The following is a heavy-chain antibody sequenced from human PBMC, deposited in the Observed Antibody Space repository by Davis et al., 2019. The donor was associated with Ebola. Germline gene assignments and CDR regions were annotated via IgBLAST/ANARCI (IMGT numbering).Heavy chain of an antibody. D-gene: IGHD3-10*01. CDR2: INDSGST. Sequence: ESLKISCAASGFTFSTYVMGWVRQPPGKGLEWIGEINDSGSTNYNPSLKSRVTISVDTSKNQFSLELSSVTAADTAVYYCARGGARTYNYGSGSYSFVYYFDYWGQGTQVTVSS. J-gene: IGHJ4*02. CDR1: GFTFSTYV. V-gene: IGHV4-34*01. CDR3: ARGGARTYNYGSGSYSFVYYFDY.